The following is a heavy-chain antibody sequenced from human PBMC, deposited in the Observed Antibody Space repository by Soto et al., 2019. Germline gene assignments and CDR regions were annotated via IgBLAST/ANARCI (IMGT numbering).Heavy chain of an antibody. J-gene: IGHJ4*02. CDR2: IYHSGST. Sequence: SETQSLTCAVSSGSISSSDVWRWVRQPPGKGLEWIGEIYHSGSTYYNPSLKSRVTISVDKSKNQFSLKLSSVTAADTAVYYCARHIFRYYYDSSGYSYYFDYWGQGTLVTVSS. V-gene: IGHV4-4*02. D-gene: IGHD3-22*01. CDR3: ARHIFRYYYDSSGYSYYFDY. CDR1: SGSISSSDV.